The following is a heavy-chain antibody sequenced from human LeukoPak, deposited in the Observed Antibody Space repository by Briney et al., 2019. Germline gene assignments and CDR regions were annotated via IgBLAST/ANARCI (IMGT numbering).Heavy chain of an antibody. J-gene: IGHJ5*02. D-gene: IGHD6-13*01. CDR2: FDPEDGET. V-gene: IGHV1-24*01. CDR3: ATAIAAAASPTNWFDP. Sequence: ASVKVSCKVSGYTLTELSMHWVRQAPGKGLEWMGGFDPEDGETIYAQKFQGRVTMTEDTSTDTAYMELSSLRSEDTAVYYCATAIAAAASPTNWFDPWGQGTLVTVSS. CDR1: GYTLTELS.